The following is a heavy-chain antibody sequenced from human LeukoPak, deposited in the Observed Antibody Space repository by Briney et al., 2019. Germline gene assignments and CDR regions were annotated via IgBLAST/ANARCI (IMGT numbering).Heavy chain of an antibody. V-gene: IGHV3-21*01. CDR1: GFTFSSYS. CDR2: ISSSSSYI. D-gene: IGHD3-16*01. CDR3: ARDPSYDYVWGSPEYRWFDP. J-gene: IGHJ5*02. Sequence: PGGSLRLSCAASGFTFSSYSMNWVRQAPGKGLEWASSISSSSSYIYYADSVKGRFTISRDNAKNSLYLQMNSLRAEDTAVYYCARDPSYDYVWGSPEYRWFDPWGQGTLVTVSS.